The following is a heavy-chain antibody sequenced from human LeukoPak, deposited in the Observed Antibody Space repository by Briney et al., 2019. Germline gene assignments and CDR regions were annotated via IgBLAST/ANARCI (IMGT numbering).Heavy chain of an antibody. Sequence: PGGSLRLSCAASGFTFSSYAMSWVRQAPGKGLEWVSGIIDNGYITYYANSVRGRFTISRDNSKNTLFLQMNSLRAEDTAVYYCAQLGGQEVHNYYVAVWGKGTTVAVSS. D-gene: IGHD3-16*01. CDR1: GFTFSSYA. J-gene: IGHJ6*03. CDR3: AQLGGQEVHNYYVAV. CDR2: IIDNGYIT. V-gene: IGHV3-23*01.